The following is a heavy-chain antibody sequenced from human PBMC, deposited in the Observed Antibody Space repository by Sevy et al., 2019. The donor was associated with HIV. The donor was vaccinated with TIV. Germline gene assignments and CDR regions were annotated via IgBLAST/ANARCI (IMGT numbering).Heavy chain of an antibody. D-gene: IGHD1-26*01. Sequence: GGSLRLSCATFGFNFRNSWMAWVRQTPGKGLEFLADIKQVGYETYYVDSVKGRFTISRDNAKNSLHLQMNSLRAEDTAMDFCVRAKEEGASVLDYWGQGTPVTVSS. CDR2: IKQVGYET. CDR1: GFNFRNSW. CDR3: VRAKEEGASVLDY. J-gene: IGHJ4*02. V-gene: IGHV3-7*03.